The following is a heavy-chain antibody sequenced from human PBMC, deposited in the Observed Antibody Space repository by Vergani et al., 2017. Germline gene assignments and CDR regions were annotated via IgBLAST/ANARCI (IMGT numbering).Heavy chain of an antibody. J-gene: IGHJ4*02. CDR3: AKQHGSGWYFPSSLTDY. CDR1: GYTFTGYY. V-gene: IGHV1-2*02. D-gene: IGHD6-19*01. Sequence: QVQLVQSGAEVKKPGASVKVSCKASGYTFTGYYMHWVRQAPGQGLEWMGWINPNSGGTNYAQKFQGRVTMTRDTSISTAYMELSRLRSDDTAVYYCAKQHGSGWYFPSSLTDYWGQGTLVTVSS. CDR2: INPNSGGT.